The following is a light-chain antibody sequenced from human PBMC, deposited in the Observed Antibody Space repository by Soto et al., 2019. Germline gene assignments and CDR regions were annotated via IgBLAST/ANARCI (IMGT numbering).Light chain of an antibody. Sequence: EIVMTQSPATLSVSPGERATLSCRASQSVSSNLAWYQQKPGRAPRLLIYGASTRATGIPARFSGSGSGTAFTLTIRILQSEDFAVYYCQQYNNWPPWTFGQGTKVEIK. V-gene: IGKV3-15*01. CDR3: QQYNNWPPWT. CDR2: GAS. J-gene: IGKJ1*01. CDR1: QSVSSN.